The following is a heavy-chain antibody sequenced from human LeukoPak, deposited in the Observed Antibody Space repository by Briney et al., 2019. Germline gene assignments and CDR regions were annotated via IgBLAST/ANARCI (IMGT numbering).Heavy chain of an antibody. Sequence: GRSLRLSCAASGFTFDDYAMHWVRQAPGKGLEWVSGISWNSGSIGYADSVKGRFTISRDNAKNSLYLQMNSLRAEDTALYYCAKGPLDGYWGQGTLVTVSS. CDR3: AKGPLDGY. V-gene: IGHV3-9*01. D-gene: IGHD1-1*01. CDR1: GFTFDDYA. CDR2: ISWNSGSI. J-gene: IGHJ4*02.